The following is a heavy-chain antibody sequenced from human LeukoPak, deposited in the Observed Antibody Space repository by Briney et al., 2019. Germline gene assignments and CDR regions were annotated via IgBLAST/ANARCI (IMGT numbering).Heavy chain of an antibody. J-gene: IGHJ4*02. D-gene: IGHD2-8*01. Sequence: GGSLRLSCTASGFTFSDYYMTWIRQAPGKGLEWLSHISSTASSISYANSAKGRFTISRDNAKDSLYLEMNSLRVEDTAVYYCARSGILYALDNWGQGTLVTVSS. V-gene: IGHV3-11*04. CDR2: ISSTASSI. CDR3: ARSGILYALDN. CDR1: GFTFSDYY.